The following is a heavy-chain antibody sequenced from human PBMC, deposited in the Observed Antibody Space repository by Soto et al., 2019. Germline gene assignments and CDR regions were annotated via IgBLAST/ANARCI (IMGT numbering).Heavy chain of an antibody. J-gene: IGHJ5*01. CDR3: VRVRQGCSANNCYFDP. CDR2: VHISGHS. Sequence: SETLSLTCTLSGGSVTAPDWWNWVRQSPDKGLEWIAEVHISGHSNYNPSLRSRVSVSIDSSKNQFYLNLNSVTAAETAIYYCVRVRQGCSANNCYFDPWGQGTQVTVSS. V-gene: IGHV4-4*02. CDR1: GGSVTAPDW. D-gene: IGHD1-1*01.